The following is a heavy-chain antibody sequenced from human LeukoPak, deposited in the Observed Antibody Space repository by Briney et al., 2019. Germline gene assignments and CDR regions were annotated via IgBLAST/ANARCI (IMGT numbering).Heavy chain of an antibody. CDR2: ISDDNGNT. CDR1: GYTFTSYG. Sequence: GASVSLSCKASGYTFTSYGFSWVRQAPGQGLEWMGWISDDNGNTNYAEKVQGRVTMTTDTSPSSAYMELRSLRSDDTAVYYCARQPRAGSSWHIDYWGQGTPVTVSS. J-gene: IGHJ4*02. D-gene: IGHD6-13*01. CDR3: ARQPRAGSSWHIDY. V-gene: IGHV1-18*01.